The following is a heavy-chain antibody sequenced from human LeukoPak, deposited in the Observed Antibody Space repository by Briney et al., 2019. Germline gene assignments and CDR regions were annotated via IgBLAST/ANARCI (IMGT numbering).Heavy chain of an antibody. V-gene: IGHV5-51*01. CDR1: GYSFTSYW. D-gene: IGHD3-3*01. CDR3: ARSVIVPLDY. CDR2: IYPGDSDT. J-gene: IGHJ4*02. Sequence: GESLKVSCKGSGYSFTSYWIGWVRQMPGKGLEWMGIIYPGDSDTRYSPSFQGQVTISADKSISTAYMELSRLRSDDTAVYYCARSVIVPLDYWGQGTLVTVSS.